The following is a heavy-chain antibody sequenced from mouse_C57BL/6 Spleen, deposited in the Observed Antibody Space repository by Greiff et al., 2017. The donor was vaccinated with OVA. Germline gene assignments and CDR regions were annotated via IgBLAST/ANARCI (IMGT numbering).Heavy chain of an antibody. CDR2: INPNNGGT. J-gene: IGHJ1*03. D-gene: IGHD1-1*01. Sequence: EVQLQQSGPELVKPGASVKISCKASGYTFTDYYMNWVKQSHGKSLEWIGDINPNNGGTSYNQKFKGKATLTVDKSSSTAYMELRSLTSEDSAVYYCARPLRGNYRGYFDVWGTGTTVTVSS. CDR3: ARPLRGNYRGYFDV. CDR1: GYTFTDYY. V-gene: IGHV1-26*01.